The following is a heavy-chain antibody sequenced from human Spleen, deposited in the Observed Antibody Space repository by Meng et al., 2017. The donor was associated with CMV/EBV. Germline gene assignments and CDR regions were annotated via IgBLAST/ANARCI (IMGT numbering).Heavy chain of an antibody. Sequence: QVQLQESGPELLQPSQTLSLTCTVSGGSISSGDYYWSWIRQPPGKGLEWIGHIYYRGSTYYNPSLKSRLTISVDTSKNQFSLELSSVTAADTAVYYCARVFGRDYPDSWGRGTLVTVSS. D-gene: IGHD3-16*01. CDR1: GGSISSGDYY. J-gene: IGHJ4*02. CDR2: IYYRGST. V-gene: IGHV4-30-4*08. CDR3: ARVFGRDYPDS.